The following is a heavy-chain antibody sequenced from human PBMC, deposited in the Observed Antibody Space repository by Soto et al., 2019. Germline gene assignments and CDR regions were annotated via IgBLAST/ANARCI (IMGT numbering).Heavy chain of an antibody. CDR1: GFTFSSYS. CDR2: ISSSSSYI. Sequence: EVQLVEAGGGLVKPGGSLRLSCAASGFTFSSYSMNWVRQAPGKGLEWVSSISSSSSYIYYADSVKGRFTISRDNAKNSLYLQMNSLRAEDTAVYYCARGVGATTSGPDYWGQGTLVTVSS. D-gene: IGHD1-26*01. J-gene: IGHJ4*02. V-gene: IGHV3-21*01. CDR3: ARGVGATTSGPDY.